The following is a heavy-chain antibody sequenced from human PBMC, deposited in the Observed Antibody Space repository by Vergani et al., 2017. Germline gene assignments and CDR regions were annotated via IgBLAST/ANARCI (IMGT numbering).Heavy chain of an antibody. CDR1: GFTFGYYA. CDR2: IRSKAYGQAT. Sequence: VQLLESGGGLVQSGGSLRLSCTASGFTFGYYAMDWFRQAPGQGLEWVGGIRSKAYGQATIYAASVKGRFIISRDNSKNTLHLQMNSLRADDTAVYYRTKGSCGYTGYFFDYWGQGTLATVSS. CDR3: TKGSCGYTGYFFDY. J-gene: IGHJ4*02. V-gene: IGHV3-49*03. D-gene: IGHD5-12*01.